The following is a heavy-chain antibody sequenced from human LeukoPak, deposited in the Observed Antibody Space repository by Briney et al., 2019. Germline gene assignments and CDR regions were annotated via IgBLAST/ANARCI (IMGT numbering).Heavy chain of an antibody. J-gene: IGHJ4*02. D-gene: IGHD5-12*01. CDR3: AKDSWWLPGY. CDR1: GFTFSSYA. V-gene: IGHV3-23*01. Sequence: GGSLRLSCAASGFTFSSYAMSWVRQARGKGLEWVSAISGSGGSTYYADSVKGRFTISRDNSENTLYLQMNSLRAEDTAVYYCAKDSWWLPGYWGQGTLVTVSS. CDR2: ISGSGGST.